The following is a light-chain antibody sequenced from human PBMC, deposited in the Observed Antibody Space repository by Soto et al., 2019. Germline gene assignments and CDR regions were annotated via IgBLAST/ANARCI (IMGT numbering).Light chain of an antibody. Sequence: QSALTQPASVSGSPGQSITISCTGTSSDVGNYIFVSWYRQHPGKAPKLMIYDINNRPSGVPDRFSGSKSGTSAPLAITGLQAEDEADYYCLSYDSSLSAFYVFGTGTKLTVL. J-gene: IGLJ1*01. V-gene: IGLV2-14*01. CDR2: DIN. CDR1: SSDVGNYIF. CDR3: LSYDSSLSAFYV.